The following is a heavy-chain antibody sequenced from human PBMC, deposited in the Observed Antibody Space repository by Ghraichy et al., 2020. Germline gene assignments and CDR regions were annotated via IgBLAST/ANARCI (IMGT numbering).Heavy chain of an antibody. CDR1: GGSFSGYY. Sequence: SETLSLTCAVYGGSFSGYYWSWIRQPPGKGLEWIGEINHSGSTNYNPSLKSRVTISVDTSKNQFSLKLSSVTAADTAVYYCAESYDHDAFDIWGQGTMVTVPS. V-gene: IGHV4-34*01. J-gene: IGHJ3*02. D-gene: IGHD5-18*01. CDR3: AESYDHDAFDI. CDR2: INHSGST.